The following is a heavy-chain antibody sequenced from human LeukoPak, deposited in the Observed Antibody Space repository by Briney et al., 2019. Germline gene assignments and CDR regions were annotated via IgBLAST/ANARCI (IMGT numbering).Heavy chain of an antibody. CDR3: AKGPYSSSYPANWFDP. J-gene: IGHJ5*02. CDR1: GFTFSDYY. Sequence: GGSLRLSCAASGFTFSDYYMSWIRQAPGKGLEWVSYISSSGSTIYYADSVKGRFTTSRDNSRDTLYLQMNTLRAEDTAVYYCAKGPYSSSYPANWFDPWGQGTLVTVSS. V-gene: IGHV3-11*01. CDR2: ISSSGSTI. D-gene: IGHD6-13*01.